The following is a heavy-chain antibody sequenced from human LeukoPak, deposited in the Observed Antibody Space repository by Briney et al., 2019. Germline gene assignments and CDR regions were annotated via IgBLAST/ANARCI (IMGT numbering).Heavy chain of an antibody. CDR3: ARDGGDTVTTSWFDP. D-gene: IGHD4-11*01. Sequence: GGSLRLSCAASGFTFSSYAMHWVRQAPGKGLEWVAVISYDGGNKYYADSVKGRFTISRDNAKNSLYLQMNSLRAEDTAVYYCARDGGDTVTTSWFDPWGQGTLVTVSS. V-gene: IGHV3-30-3*01. CDR1: GFTFSSYA. CDR2: ISYDGGNK. J-gene: IGHJ5*02.